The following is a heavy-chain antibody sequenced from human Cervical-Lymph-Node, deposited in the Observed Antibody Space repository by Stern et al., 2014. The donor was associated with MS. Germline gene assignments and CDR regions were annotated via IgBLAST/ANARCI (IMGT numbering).Heavy chain of an antibody. V-gene: IGHV3-9*01. J-gene: IGHJ5*02. D-gene: IGHD3-16*01. Sequence: EVQLVESGGGMVQPGRSLRLSCEASGFKFDDFAMHWVRQAPGKGLEWVSGLGWNSEGRGDADFVQGRFTISRDNAKSSLYLQMNSLTAEDTALYYCAKADDYAAGIDAWGQGTLVVVSS. CDR3: AKADDYAAGIDA. CDR1: GFKFDDFA. CDR2: LGWNSEGR.